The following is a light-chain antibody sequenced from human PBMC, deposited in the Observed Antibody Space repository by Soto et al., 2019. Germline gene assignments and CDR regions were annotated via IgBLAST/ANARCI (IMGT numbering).Light chain of an antibody. V-gene: IGKV1-6*01. CDR2: AAS. Sequence: AIQMTQSPSSLSASVGDRVTITCRASQGIRNDLGWYQQKPGKAPKLLIYAASTLQSGVPSRFSGSGSGTDFSLTITSLQPEDFATYYCLQDYNYPYTFGQGTKLEIK. CDR3: LQDYNYPYT. CDR1: QGIRND. J-gene: IGKJ2*01.